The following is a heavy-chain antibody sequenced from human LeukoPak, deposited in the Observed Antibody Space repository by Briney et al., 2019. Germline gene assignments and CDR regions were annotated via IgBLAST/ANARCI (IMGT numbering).Heavy chain of an antibody. D-gene: IGHD2-15*01. J-gene: IGHJ4*02. CDR3: AKAPPPHCSGGRCYSWGFVED. CDR2: MNPKSGNT. Sequence: GASVKVSCKASGYTFINYDINWVRQAAGQGPERMGWMNPKSGNTGYAQRFQGRVTMTRDISINTAYMELNSLRSEDTAVYYCAKAPPPHCSGGRCYSWGFVEDWGQGTLVTVSS. CDR1: GYTFINYD. V-gene: IGHV1-8*01.